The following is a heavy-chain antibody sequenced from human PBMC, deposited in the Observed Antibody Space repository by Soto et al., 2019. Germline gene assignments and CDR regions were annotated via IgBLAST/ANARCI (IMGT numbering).Heavy chain of an antibody. D-gene: IGHD6-13*01. CDR1: GGSINPYY. Sequence: QVQLQESGPGLVKPSETLSLTCIVSGGSINPYYWSWIRQPPVKGLEWIGILSYSGPTNYSPSLRSRDTIPLDPSKNQVSLKLRSVTAADTAMYFCVRERIAAGGTDVAWDIWGQGTMVTVS. CDR3: VRERIAAGGTDVAWDI. V-gene: IGHV4-59*01. J-gene: IGHJ3*02. CDR2: LSYSGPT.